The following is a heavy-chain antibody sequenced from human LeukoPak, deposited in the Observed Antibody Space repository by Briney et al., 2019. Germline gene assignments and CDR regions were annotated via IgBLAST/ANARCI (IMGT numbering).Heavy chain of an antibody. D-gene: IGHD3-16*01. Sequence: PGGSLRLSCAASGFTFSSYAMHWVRQAPGKGLEWVAVISYDGSNKYYADSVRGRFTISRDNSKNTLYLQMNSLRAEDTAVYYCARVTRGSDAFDIWGQGTMVTVSS. CDR3: ARVTRGSDAFDI. J-gene: IGHJ3*02. CDR1: GFTFSSYA. CDR2: ISYDGSNK. V-gene: IGHV3-30-3*01.